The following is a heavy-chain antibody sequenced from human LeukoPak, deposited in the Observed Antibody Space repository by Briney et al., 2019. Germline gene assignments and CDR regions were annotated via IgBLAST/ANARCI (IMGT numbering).Heavy chain of an antibody. CDR1: GGSISSYY. CDR2: IYYSGST. CDR3: ARNSGYSSPSKTNWFDP. J-gene: IGHJ5*02. D-gene: IGHD6-13*01. V-gene: IGHV4-59*01. Sequence: PSETLSLTCTVSGGSISSYYWSWIRQPPGKGLEWIGYIYYSGSTNYNPSLKSRVTISVDTSKNQFSLKLSSVTAADTAVYYCARNSGYSSPSKTNWFDPWGQGTLVTVSS.